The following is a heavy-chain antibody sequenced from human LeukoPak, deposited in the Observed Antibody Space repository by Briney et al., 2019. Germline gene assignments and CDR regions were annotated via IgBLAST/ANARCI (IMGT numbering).Heavy chain of an antibody. CDR3: ARVGGWIAARRGSRWFDP. CDR2: IYYSGNT. CDR1: GGSFSSSAYY. J-gene: IGHJ5*02. V-gene: IGHV4-39*01. D-gene: IGHD6-6*01. Sequence: SETLSLTCAVYGGSFSSSAYYWSWIRQPPGQGLEWIGSIYYSGNTYYNPSLKSPVTISIDTSKNRFSLSLTSVTAADTAVYYCARVGGWIAARRGSRWFDPWGQGTLVTVSS.